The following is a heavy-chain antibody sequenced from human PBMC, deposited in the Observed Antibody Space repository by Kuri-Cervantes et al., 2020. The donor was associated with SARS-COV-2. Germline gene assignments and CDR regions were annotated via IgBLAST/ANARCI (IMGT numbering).Heavy chain of an antibody. V-gene: IGHV1-2*04. CDR3: ARGYYSHFDY. J-gene: IGHJ4*02. Sequence: ASVKVSCKASGYTFSSNYMYWVRQAPGQGLEWMGWINPNSGGTNYAQSFQGWVTMTRDTSISTAYMELSRLRSDDTAVYYCARGYYSHFDYWGQGTLVTVSS. CDR2: INPNSGGT. D-gene: IGHD1-26*01. CDR1: GYTFSSNY.